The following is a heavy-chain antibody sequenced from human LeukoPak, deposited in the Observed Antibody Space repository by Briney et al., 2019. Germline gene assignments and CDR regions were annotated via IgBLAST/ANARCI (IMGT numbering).Heavy chain of an antibody. D-gene: IGHD2-2*01. Sequence: ASVKVSCKASGYTFTSYAMHWVRQAPGQRLEWMGWINAGNGNTIYSQKFQGRVTITRDTSASTAYMELSSLRSEDTAVYYCARGRDYYCSSTSCYSLGWFDPWGQGTLVTVSS. CDR2: INAGNGNT. CDR1: GYTFTSYA. CDR3: ARGRDYYCSSTSCYSLGWFDP. V-gene: IGHV1-3*01. J-gene: IGHJ5*02.